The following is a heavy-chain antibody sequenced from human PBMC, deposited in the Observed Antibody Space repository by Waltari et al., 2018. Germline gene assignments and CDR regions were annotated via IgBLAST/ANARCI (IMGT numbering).Heavy chain of an antibody. CDR3: ERGYCSGGSCCAIDY. Sequence: QVQLVQSGAEVKKPGSSVKVSCKASGGTFSSYAISWVLQAAGQGLEWMGGIIRIIGVANDRQKLEGKVSVTADKDTSTAYMELGSLRSADAAVDYCERGYCSGGSCCAIDYWGQGTLVTVSS. CDR1: GGTFSSYA. V-gene: IGHV1-69*17. J-gene: IGHJ4*02. D-gene: IGHD2-15*01. CDR2: IIRIIGVA.